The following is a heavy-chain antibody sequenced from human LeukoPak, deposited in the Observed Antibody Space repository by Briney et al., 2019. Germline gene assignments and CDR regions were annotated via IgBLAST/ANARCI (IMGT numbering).Heavy chain of an antibody. CDR3: ARHRRAAAGISYYYMDV. J-gene: IGHJ6*03. CDR2: IYTSGST. D-gene: IGHD6-13*01. CDR1: GGSISSYY. V-gene: IGHV4-4*09. Sequence: PSETLSLTCTVSGGSISSYYWSWIRQPPGKGLEWIGYIYTSGSTNYNPSLKSRVTISVDTSKNQFSLKLSSVTAADTAVYYCARHRRAAAGISYYYMDVWGKGTTVTVS.